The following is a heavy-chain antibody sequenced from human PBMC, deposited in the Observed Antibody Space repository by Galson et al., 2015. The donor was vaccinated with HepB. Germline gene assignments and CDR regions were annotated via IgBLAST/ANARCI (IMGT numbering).Heavy chain of an antibody. CDR2: ISGSGAIT. D-gene: IGHD5-24*01. J-gene: IGHJ4*02. Sequence: SLRLSCAASGFTFSSYAMNWVRQAPGKGLEWVSAISGSGAITYYADSVKGRFTISRDNSKNTLYLQMNSLRAEDTAVYYCAARRDGYKEFWYWGQGTLVTVSS. CDR3: AARRDGYKEFWY. CDR1: GFTFSSYA. V-gene: IGHV3-23*01.